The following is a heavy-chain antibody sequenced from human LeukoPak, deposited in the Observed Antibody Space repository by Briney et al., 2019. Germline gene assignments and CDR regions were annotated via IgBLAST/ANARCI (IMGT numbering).Heavy chain of an antibody. CDR3: ASEVGATGDY. V-gene: IGHV3-30*02. Sequence: PGGSLRLSCAASGFTFSSYGMHWVRQAPGEGLEWVAFIRYEGSNKYYADSVKGRFTISRDNSKNTLYLQMNSLRAEDTAVYYCASEVGATGDYWGQGTLVTVSS. D-gene: IGHD1-26*01. CDR2: IRYEGSNK. CDR1: GFTFSSYG. J-gene: IGHJ4*02.